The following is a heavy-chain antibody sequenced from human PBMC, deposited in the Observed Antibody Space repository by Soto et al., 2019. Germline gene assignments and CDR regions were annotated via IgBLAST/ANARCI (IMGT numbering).Heavy chain of an antibody. V-gene: IGHV3-33*01. CDR1: GFTFSYYG. D-gene: IGHD6-13*01. J-gene: IGHJ4*02. CDR3: ARGYAAAAAAFDY. CDR2: IWYDGSNK. Sequence: QVQLVESGGGVVQPGRSLRLSCAASGFTFSYYGMHWVRQAPGKGLEWVAVIWYDGSNKHYADSVKGRFTISRDNSKNTLYLQMNSLRAEDTALYYCARGYAAAAAAFDYWGQGTLVTVSS.